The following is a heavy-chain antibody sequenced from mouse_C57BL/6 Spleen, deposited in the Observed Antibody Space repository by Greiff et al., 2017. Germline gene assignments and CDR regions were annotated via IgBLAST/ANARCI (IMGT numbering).Heavy chain of an antibody. D-gene: IGHD2-4*01. CDR2: IRLKSDNYAT. V-gene: IGHV6-3*01. Sequence: EVKLMESGGGLVQPGGSMKLSCVASGFTFSNYWMNWVRQSPEKGLEWVAQIRLKSDNYATHYAESVKGRFTISRDDSKSSVYLQMNNLRAEDTGIYYCTGPIYYDYDGFAYWGQGTLVTVSA. CDR3: TGPIYYDYDGFAY. CDR1: GFTFSNYW. J-gene: IGHJ3*01.